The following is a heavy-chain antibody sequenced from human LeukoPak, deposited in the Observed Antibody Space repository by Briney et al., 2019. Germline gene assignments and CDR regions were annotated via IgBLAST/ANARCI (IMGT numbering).Heavy chain of an antibody. J-gene: IGHJ4*02. V-gene: IGHV4-59*01. CDR2: IYYSGTT. Sequence: SETLSLTCTVSGGSISNYYWTWIRQPPGKGLEWIGYIYYSGTTNYNPSLKSRVTISVDTSKNQSSLRLSSLTAADTAVYYCARGGVAEYVYWGQGTLVTVSS. D-gene: IGHD3-16*01. CDR1: GGSISNYY. CDR3: ARGGVAEYVY.